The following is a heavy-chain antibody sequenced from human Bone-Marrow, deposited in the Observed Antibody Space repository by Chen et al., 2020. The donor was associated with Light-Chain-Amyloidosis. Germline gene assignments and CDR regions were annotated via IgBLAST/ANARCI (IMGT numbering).Heavy chain of an antibody. CDR3: ARDFGILMIQPGIFDL. D-gene: IGHD3-16*01. Sequence: QVQLQESGPRLVRPSETLSLTCTVSGDSVSSGSYYWRWIRQPPGKGLEWIGYIYYSGSSNYNPSLTSRATLSVDTSKNQFSLNLTSVTAADTATYFCARDFGILMIQPGIFDLWGRGTLVTVSS. J-gene: IGHJ2*01. V-gene: IGHV4-61*01. CDR2: IYYSGSS. CDR1: GDSVSSGSYY.